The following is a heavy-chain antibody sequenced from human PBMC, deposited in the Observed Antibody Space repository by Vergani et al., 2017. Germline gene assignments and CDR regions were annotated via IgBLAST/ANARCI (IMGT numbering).Heavy chain of an antibody. V-gene: IGHV1-69*01. CDR3: ARFGIFGVARHNEDFGGY. CDR2: IIPIFGTA. Sequence: QVQLVQSGAEVKKPGSSVKVSCKASGGTFSSYAISWVRQAPGQGLEWMGGIIPIFGTANYAQKFQGRVTITADESTGTAYMELSSLRSEDTAVYYCARFGIFGVARHNEDFGGYWGQGTLVTVSS. J-gene: IGHJ4*02. D-gene: IGHD3-3*01. CDR1: GGTFSSYA.